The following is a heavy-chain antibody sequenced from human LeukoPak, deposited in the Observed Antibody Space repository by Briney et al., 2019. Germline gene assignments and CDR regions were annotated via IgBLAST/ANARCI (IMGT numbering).Heavy chain of an antibody. CDR1: GDSVCSNSAA. CDR3: CHSLSGRTGAFDI. D-gene: IGHD2-21*01. CDR2: TYYRSKWYN. V-gene: IGHV6-1*01. J-gene: IGHJ3*02. Sequence: SQTLSLTCAISGDSVCSNSAAWNWIRQSPSRGLEWLGRTYYRSKWYNDYAVSVKSRVTINPDTSKNQFSLQLDSVTPEDTAVYYCCHSLSGRTGAFDIWGRGTVVTVSS.